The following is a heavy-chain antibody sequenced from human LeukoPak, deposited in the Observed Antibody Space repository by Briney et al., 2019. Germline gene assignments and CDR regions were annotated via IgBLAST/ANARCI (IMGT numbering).Heavy chain of an antibody. J-gene: IGHJ5*02. CDR2: IYYTGST. CDR1: GGSISSYY. Sequence: SETLSLTCTVSGGSISSYYWSWIRQPPGKGLEWIGYIYYTGSTNYNPSLKSRVTISVDTSKNQFSLKLSSVTAADTAVYYCARHGSGSYYKFDWFDPWGQGTLVTVSS. V-gene: IGHV4-59*01. CDR3: ARHGSGSYYKFDWFDP. D-gene: IGHD3-10*01.